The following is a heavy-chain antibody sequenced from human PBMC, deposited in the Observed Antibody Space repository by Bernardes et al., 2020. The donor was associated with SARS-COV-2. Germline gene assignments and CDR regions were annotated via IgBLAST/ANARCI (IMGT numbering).Heavy chain of an antibody. V-gene: IGHV3-48*03. CDR3: AMRDWLHSYYYYGLDV. D-gene: IGHD3-9*01. Sequence: SLRLSCAASGFTFSSYWMTWVRQAPGKGLAWVSYISGSGSTIYYADSVQGRFTISRDNAKNSLYLQMNSLRAEDTAIYYCAMRDWLHSYYYYGLDVWGQGTTVTVSS. CDR1: GFTFSSYW. J-gene: IGHJ6*02. CDR2: ISGSGSTI.